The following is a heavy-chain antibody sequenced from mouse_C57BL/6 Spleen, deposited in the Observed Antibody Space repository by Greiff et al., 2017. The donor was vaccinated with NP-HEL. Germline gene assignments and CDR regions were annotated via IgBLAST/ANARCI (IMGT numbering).Heavy chain of an antibody. CDR3: TTGSPFDY. D-gene: IGHD1-1*01. J-gene: IGHJ2*01. CDR1: GFNIKDDY. CDR2: IDPENGDT. Sequence: EVQLQESGAELVRPGASVKLSCTASGFNIKDDYMHWVKQRPEQGLEWIGWIDPENGDTEYASKFQGKATITADTSSNTAYLQLSSLTSEDTAVYYCTTGSPFDYWGQGTTLTVSS. V-gene: IGHV14-4*01.